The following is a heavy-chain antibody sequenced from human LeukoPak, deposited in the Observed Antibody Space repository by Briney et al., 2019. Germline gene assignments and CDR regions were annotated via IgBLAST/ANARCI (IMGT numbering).Heavy chain of an antibody. CDR2: ISSSSGYI. Sequence: GGSLRLSCAASGFTFSSYSMNWVRQAPGKGLEWVSSISSSSGYIYYADSVKGRFTISRDNAKNSLYLQMNSLRAEDTAVYYCARDRQVGGWGLRGYSYGNYGMDVWGQGTTVTVSS. CDR1: GFTFSSYS. J-gene: IGHJ6*02. CDR3: ARDRQVGGWGLRGYSYGNYGMDV. V-gene: IGHV3-21*01. D-gene: IGHD5-18*01.